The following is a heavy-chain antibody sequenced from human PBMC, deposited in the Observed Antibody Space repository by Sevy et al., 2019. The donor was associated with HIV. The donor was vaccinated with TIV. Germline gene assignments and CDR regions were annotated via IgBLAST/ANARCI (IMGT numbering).Heavy chain of an antibody. CDR2: MSSGTSYT. D-gene: IGHD1-7*01. CDR1: GFIFSDYY. CDR3: ARDRRNYGGQYFDY. V-gene: IGHV3-11*06. Sequence: GGSLRLSCAASGFIFSDYYMSWIRQAPGKGLEWVSYMSSGTSYTNYADSVKGRFTISRDNAKNSLYLQMNSLRAEDTAVYYCARDRRNYGGQYFDYWGQGTLVTVSS. J-gene: IGHJ4*02.